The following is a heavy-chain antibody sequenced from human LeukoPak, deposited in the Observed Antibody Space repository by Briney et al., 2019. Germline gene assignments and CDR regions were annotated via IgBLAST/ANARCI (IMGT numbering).Heavy chain of an antibody. CDR2: ISVSGNT. Sequence: GGSLRLSCAASGFTLSSYAMSWVRQAPGKGLEWVFAISVSGNTYHADSVKGRFTISRDSSKNTLYLQMNRLRAEDAAVYYCAKAPVTTCSGAYCYPFDYWGQGTLVTVSS. CDR1: GFTLSSYA. V-gene: IGHV3-23*01. D-gene: IGHD2-21*01. J-gene: IGHJ4*02. CDR3: AKAPVTTCSGAYCYPFDY.